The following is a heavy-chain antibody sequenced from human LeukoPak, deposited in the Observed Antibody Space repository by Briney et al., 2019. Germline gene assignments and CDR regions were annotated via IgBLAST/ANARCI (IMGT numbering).Heavy chain of an antibody. CDR1: GGSISSGSYY. J-gene: IGHJ4*02. CDR2: IYTSGST. Sequence: PSETLSLTCTVSGGSISSGSYYWSWIRQPAGKGLEWIGRIYTSGSTNYNPSLKSRVTISVDTSKTHFSLKLNSVTAADTAVYYCARDGPQGVGWLDYWGQGTLITVSS. V-gene: IGHV4-61*02. D-gene: IGHD6-19*01. CDR3: ARDGPQGVGWLDY.